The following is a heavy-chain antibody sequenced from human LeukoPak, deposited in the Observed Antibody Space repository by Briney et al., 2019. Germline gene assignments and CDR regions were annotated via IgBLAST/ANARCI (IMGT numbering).Heavy chain of an antibody. CDR1: GLTFSSYT. CDR3: AKDFSPDY. J-gene: IGHJ4*02. V-gene: IGHV3-21*01. CDR2: IDRTSSFI. Sequence: GGSLRLSCAASGLTFSSYTMNWVRQAPGKGLEWVSSIDRTSSFIYYADSVKGRFTISRDNAKNSLYLQMNSLRAEDTAVYYCAKDFSPDYWGQGTLVTVSS.